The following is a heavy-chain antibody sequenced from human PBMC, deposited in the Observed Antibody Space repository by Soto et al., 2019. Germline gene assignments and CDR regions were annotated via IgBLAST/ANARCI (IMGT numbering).Heavy chain of an antibody. D-gene: IGHD1-26*01. CDR1: GFAFSSYG. CDR2: ISYDGSNK. V-gene: IGHV3-30*18. J-gene: IGHJ3*02. CDR3: AKDLGATGPLAPYDAFDI. Sequence: PGGSLRLSCAASGFAFSSYGMHWVRQAPGKGLEWVAVISYDGSNKYYADSVKGRFTISRDNSKNTLYLQMNSLRAEDTAVYYCAKDLGATGPLAPYDAFDIWGQGTMVTVSS.